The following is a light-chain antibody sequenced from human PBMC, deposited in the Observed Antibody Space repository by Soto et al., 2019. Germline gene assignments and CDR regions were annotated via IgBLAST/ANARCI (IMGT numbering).Light chain of an antibody. Sequence: EIVMTQSPATLSVSPGERATLFCRASQSIKSKLARYQQQPGQAPRLLIYGASTRATGVPTRFSGSGSGTEFTLTISSLQSEDFALYFCQQYDNWLWTFGQGTKVEIK. V-gene: IGKV3-15*01. CDR1: QSIKSK. CDR3: QQYDNWLWT. J-gene: IGKJ1*01. CDR2: GAS.